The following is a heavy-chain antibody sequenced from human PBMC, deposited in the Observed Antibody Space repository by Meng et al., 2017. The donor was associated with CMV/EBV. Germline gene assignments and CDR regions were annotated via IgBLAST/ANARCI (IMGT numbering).Heavy chain of an antibody. Sequence: GSLRLSCAVSGGSISSSNWWSWARQPPGKGLEWIGEIYHSGSTNYNPSLKSRVTISVDKSKNQFSLKLSSVTAADTAVYYCARSSRSIPYYGMDVWGQGTTVTVSS. D-gene: IGHD2-21*01. J-gene: IGHJ6*02. CDR2: IYHSGST. CDR3: ARSSRSIPYYGMDV. V-gene: IGHV4-4*02. CDR1: GGSISSSNW.